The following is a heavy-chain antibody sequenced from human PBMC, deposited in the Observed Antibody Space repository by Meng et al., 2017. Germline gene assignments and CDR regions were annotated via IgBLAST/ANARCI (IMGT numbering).Heavy chain of an antibody. J-gene: IGHJ4*02. D-gene: IGHD3-10*01. CDR1: GFTFSSYA. CDR3: ASMGY. V-gene: IGHV3-30*01. CDR2: ISYDGSNK. Sequence: QVQVVESGRGCVQPGRCLGLACAAFGFTFSSYAMHWVRQSPGKGLEWGAVISYDGSNKDDADSVKGRFTISRDNSKNTLYLQMNSLRAEDTAVYYCASMGYWGQGTLVTVSS.